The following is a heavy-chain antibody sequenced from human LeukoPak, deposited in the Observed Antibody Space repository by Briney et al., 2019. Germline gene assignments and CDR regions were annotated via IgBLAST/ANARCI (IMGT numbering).Heavy chain of an antibody. V-gene: IGHV3-15*01. CDR2: IKSKTDGGTT. CDR1: GFTFSHAW. CDR3: TTDASDDWNYYDY. Sequence: PGGSLRLSCAASGFTFSHAWMGWVRQAPGKGLEWVGRIKSKTDGGTTNYAAPVKGRFTISRDDSKNTLYLQMNSRKTEDTAVYYCTTDASDDWNYYDYWGQGTLVTVSS. D-gene: IGHD3-9*01. J-gene: IGHJ4*02.